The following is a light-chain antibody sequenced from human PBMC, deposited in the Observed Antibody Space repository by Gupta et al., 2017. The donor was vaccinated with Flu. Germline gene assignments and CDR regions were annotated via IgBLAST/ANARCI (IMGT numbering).Light chain of an antibody. CDR1: QSLLHSNGYTY. CDR2: RVA. V-gene: IGKV2-28*01. CDR3: MHATQVPIL. J-gene: IGKJ4*01. Sequence: DIVLTQTPPSLPVNPGEPASISCRSSQSLLHSNGYTYLHWYLQKPGQSTQLLIYRVANQLSGVPERCSCSGSGSECPMKRSWVEAEDGGVEYCMHATQVPILFGGGTKVEIK.